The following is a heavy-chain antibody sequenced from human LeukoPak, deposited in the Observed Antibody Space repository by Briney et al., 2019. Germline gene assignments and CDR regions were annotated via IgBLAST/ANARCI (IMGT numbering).Heavy chain of an antibody. CDR2: IYYSGST. CDR1: GGSISSSSYY. D-gene: IGHD4-23*01. CDR3: ARQDGGNFESNY. V-gene: IGHV4-39*01. J-gene: IGHJ4*02. Sequence: SETLSLTCTVSGGSISSSSYYWGWIRQPPGKGLEWIGSIYYSGSTYYNPSLKSRVTISVDASKNQFSLKLSSVTAADTAVYYCARQDGGNFESNYWGQGTLVTVSS.